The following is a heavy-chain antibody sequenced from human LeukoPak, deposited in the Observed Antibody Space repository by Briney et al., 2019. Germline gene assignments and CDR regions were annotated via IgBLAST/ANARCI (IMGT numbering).Heavy chain of an antibody. Sequence: GGSLRLSCAASGFSFKDYNMHWVRQAPGKGLEWVAVITYDGSNKYYTDSVKGRFTISRDNSKSTLYLQMNSLRAEDTAVYYCAKDTMIVVVIPRGYFQHWGQGTLVTVSS. V-gene: IGHV3-30*18. J-gene: IGHJ1*01. D-gene: IGHD3-22*01. CDR3: AKDTMIVVVIPRGYFQH. CDR2: ITYDGSNK. CDR1: GFSFKDYN.